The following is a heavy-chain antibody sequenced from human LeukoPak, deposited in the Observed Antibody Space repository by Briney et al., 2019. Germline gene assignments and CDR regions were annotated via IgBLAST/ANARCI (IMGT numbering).Heavy chain of an antibody. CDR2: INHSGGT. Sequence: SETLSLTCAVYGGSFSGYYWSWIRQPPGKGLEWIGEINHSGGTNYNPSLKSRVTISVDTSKNQFSLKLSSVTAADTAVYYCARNARRFRDHTGFDPWGQGTLVTVSS. V-gene: IGHV4-34*01. J-gene: IGHJ5*02. CDR1: GGSFSGYY. D-gene: IGHD3-10*01. CDR3: ARNARRFRDHTGFDP.